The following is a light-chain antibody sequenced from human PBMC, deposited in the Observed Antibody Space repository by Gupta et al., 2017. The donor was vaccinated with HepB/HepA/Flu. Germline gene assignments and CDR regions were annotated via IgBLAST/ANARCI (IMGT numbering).Light chain of an antibody. V-gene: IGKV1-39*01. Sequence: DTQMTQLQSSLSASVVYGVTITCQASQNMTKYGNSYQQKPGKAPDLLIYAAARLQSGVPSGFSVSGSRTVFTLAVGSLRPEVFETSFHTFGGGPKVEIK. J-gene: IGKJ4*01. CDR1: QNMTKY. CDR3: T. CDR2: AAA.